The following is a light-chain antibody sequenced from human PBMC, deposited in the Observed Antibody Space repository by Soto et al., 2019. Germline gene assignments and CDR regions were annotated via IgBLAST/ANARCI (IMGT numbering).Light chain of an antibody. CDR3: CSYAGISPSHVV. J-gene: IGLJ2*01. Sequence: QSALTQPASVSGYPVQSITISCTGTSSDVGSYNLVSWYQQHPGKAPKLMIYEGSKLPSGVSNRFSGSKSGNTASLTISGLQAEDESDYYCCSYAGISPSHVVFGRGTKLTVL. CDR2: EGS. V-gene: IGLV2-23*01. CDR1: SSDVGSYNL.